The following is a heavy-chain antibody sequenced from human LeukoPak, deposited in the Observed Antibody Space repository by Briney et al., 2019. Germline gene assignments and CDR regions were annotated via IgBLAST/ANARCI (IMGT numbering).Heavy chain of an antibody. V-gene: IGHV3-23*01. Sequence: GGSLRLSSVASGFTFSSYSMHWVRQAPGEGLEWLSGISNTGRATDYADSIKGRFTISRDNSKNTVFLQMNSLRAEDTAEYFCAHQVPPNDEFFDHWGQGTLVTVSS. CDR3: AHQVPPNDEFFDH. CDR1: GFTFSSYS. CDR2: ISNTGRAT. J-gene: IGHJ5*02.